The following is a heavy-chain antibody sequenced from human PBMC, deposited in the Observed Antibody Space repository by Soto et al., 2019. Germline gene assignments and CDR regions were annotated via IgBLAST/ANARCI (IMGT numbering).Heavy chain of an antibody. CDR3: ARISVSRDGYRHFDS. V-gene: IGHV3-74*01. CDR1: GFTFSTYW. J-gene: IGHJ4*02. D-gene: IGHD5-12*01. CDR2: INSDGSIT. Sequence: EVQLVESGGGFVQPGGSLRLSCAASGFTFSTYWMTWVRQPPGKGLVWVSRINSDGSITSYADSVKGRFTISRDNAKNTLYLQIDSLTVEDTAVYYCARISVSRDGYRHFDSWGQGTLVTVSS.